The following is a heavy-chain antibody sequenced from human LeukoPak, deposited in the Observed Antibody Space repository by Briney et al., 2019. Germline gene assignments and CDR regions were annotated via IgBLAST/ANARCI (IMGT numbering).Heavy chain of an antibody. J-gene: IGHJ4*02. CDR2: ISSGSTI. CDR3: ARGRYSSGWGLDY. D-gene: IGHD6-19*01. V-gene: IGHV3-11*01. CDR1: GFTFSDYY. Sequence: KPGGSLRLSCAASGFTFSDYYMSWIRQAPGKGLEWVSYISSGSTIYYADSVKGRFTISRDNAKNSLYLQMNSLRAEDTAVYYCARGRYSSGWGLDYWGQGTLVTVSS.